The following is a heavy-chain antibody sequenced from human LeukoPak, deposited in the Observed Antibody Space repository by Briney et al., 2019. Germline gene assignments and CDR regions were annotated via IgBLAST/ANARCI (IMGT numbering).Heavy chain of an antibody. D-gene: IGHD6-6*01. CDR2: INPNSGGT. CDR1: GYTFTGYY. V-gene: IGHV1-2*04. J-gene: IGHJ4*02. Sequence: ASVKVSCKASGYTFTGYYMHWVRQAPGQGLEWMGWINPNSGGTNYAQKFQGWVTMTRDTSISTAYMELSSLRSEDTAVYYCARVLDSSSSDGGGYWGQGTLVTVSS. CDR3: ARVLDSSSSDGGGY.